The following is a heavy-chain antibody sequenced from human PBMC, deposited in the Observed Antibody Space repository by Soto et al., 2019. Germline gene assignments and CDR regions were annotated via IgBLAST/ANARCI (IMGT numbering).Heavy chain of an antibody. CDR3: ARGADYDSSGLDP. Sequence: SETLSLTCTVSGGSVSSGSYYWSWIRQPPGKGLEWIGYIYYIGSTNYNPSLKIRVTISVDTSKNQFSLKLSSVTAADTAVYYCARGADYDSSGLDPWGQGTLVTVSS. V-gene: IGHV4-61*01. CDR1: GGSVSSGSYY. CDR2: IYYIGST. D-gene: IGHD3-22*01. J-gene: IGHJ5*02.